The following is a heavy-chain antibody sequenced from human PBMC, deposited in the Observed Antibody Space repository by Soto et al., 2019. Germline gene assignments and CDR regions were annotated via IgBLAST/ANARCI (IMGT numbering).Heavy chain of an antibody. D-gene: IGHD6-13*01. CDR3: TTIGQEQLVVPLIYYYYYGMDV. Sequence: PGGSLRLSCAASGFTFSNAWMNWVRQAPGKGLEWVGRIKSKTDGGTTDYAAPVKGRFTISRDDSKNTLYLQMNSLKTEDTAVYYCTTIGQEQLVVPLIYYYYYGMDVWGQGTTVTVSS. CDR1: GFTFSNAW. J-gene: IGHJ6*02. CDR2: IKSKTDGGTT. V-gene: IGHV3-15*07.